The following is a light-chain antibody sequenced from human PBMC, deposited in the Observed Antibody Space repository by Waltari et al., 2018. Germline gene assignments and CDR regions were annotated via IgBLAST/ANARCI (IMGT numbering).Light chain of an antibody. CDR2: RND. CDR3: AAWDGSLSGWL. V-gene: IGLV1-47*01. CDR1: GSNIGSNY. J-gene: IGLJ3*02. Sequence: QSVLTQPPSASGTPGQRVTISCPGSGSNIGSNYLYWYQQFPGSAPKLLMYRNDQRPSGVPDRFSGSKSGTSGSLAISGLRSEDEADYYCAAWDGSLSGWLFGGGTKLTVL.